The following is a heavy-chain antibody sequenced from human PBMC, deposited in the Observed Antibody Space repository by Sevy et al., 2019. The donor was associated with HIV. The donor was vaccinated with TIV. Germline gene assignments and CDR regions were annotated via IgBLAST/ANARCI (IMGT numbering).Heavy chain of an antibody. CDR2: IYHSGST. V-gene: IGHV4-38-2*01. CDR3: ASSCSSTSCPTDIMDAFDI. D-gene: IGHD2-2*01. Sequence: SETLSLTCAVSGYSISSGYYWGWIRQPPGKGLEWIGSIYHSGSTYYNPSLKSRVTISVDTSKNQFSLKLSSVTAADTAVYYCASSCSSTSCPTDIMDAFDIWGQGTMVTVSS. J-gene: IGHJ3*02. CDR1: GYSISSGYY.